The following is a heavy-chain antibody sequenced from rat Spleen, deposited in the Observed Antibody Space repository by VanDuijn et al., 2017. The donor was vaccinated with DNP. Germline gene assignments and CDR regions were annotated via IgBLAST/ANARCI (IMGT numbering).Heavy chain of an antibody. V-gene: IGHV5-25*01. CDR1: GFTFSNYD. D-gene: IGHD1-2*01. J-gene: IGHJ3*01. CDR3: ARDDYSSHIPFAY. Sequence: EVQLVESGGGLVQPGRSLKLSCAASGFTFSNYDMAWVRQAPTKGLEWVASISTGGDDTYYLDSVKGRFTISRDNVKSTLYLQMDSLRSEDTATYYCARDDYSSHIPFAYWGQGALVTVSS. CDR2: ISTGGDDT.